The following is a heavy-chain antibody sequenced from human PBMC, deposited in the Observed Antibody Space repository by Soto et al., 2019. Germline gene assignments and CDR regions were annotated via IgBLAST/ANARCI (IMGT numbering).Heavy chain of an antibody. V-gene: IGHV4-31*03. CDR3: ASQEYYYGSGGRYGFDP. D-gene: IGHD3-10*01. CDR2: IYYSGST. J-gene: IGHJ5*02. CDR1: GGSISSGGYY. Sequence: LSLTCTVSGGSISSGGYYWSWIRQHPGKGLEWIGYIYYSGSTYYNPSLKSRVTISVDTSKNQFSLKLSSVTAADTAVYYCASQEYYYGSGGRYGFDPWGQGTLVTVSS.